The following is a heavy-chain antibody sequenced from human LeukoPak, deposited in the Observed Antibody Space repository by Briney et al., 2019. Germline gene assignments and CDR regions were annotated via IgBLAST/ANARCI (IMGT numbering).Heavy chain of an antibody. CDR2: IYYRGST. D-gene: IGHD3-10*01. V-gene: IGHV4-59*01. CDR1: GGSISSYY. CDR3: ASLPASFGEYFQH. Sequence: SETLSLTCTVSGGSISSYYWSWIRQPPGKGLEWIGYIYYRGSTKYNPSLKSRVTISVDTSKNQFSLKLSSVTAADTAVYYCASLPASFGEYFQHWGQGTLVTVSS. J-gene: IGHJ1*01.